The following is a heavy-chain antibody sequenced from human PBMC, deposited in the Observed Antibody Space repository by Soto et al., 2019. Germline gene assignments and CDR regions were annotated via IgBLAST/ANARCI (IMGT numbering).Heavy chain of an antibody. D-gene: IGHD6-13*01. V-gene: IGHV1-69*08. CDR2: IIPILGIA. J-gene: IGHJ4*02. Sequence: QDQLVQSGAEVKKPGSSVKVSCKASGGTFSSYTISWVRQAPGQGLEWMGRIIPILGIANYAQKFQGRVTITADKSTSTAYMELSSLRSEDTAVYYCARDLGYSSSQLWGQGTLVTVSS. CDR1: GGTFSSYT. CDR3: ARDLGYSSSQL.